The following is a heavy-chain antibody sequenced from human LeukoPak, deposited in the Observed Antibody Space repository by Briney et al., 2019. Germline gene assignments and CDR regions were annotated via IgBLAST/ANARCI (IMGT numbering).Heavy chain of an antibody. CDR3: ARWSAAVPKMLDP. CDR1: GGSFSGYY. D-gene: IGHD6-13*01. J-gene: IGHJ5*02. CDR2: INHSGDT. Sequence: PSETLSLTCAVYGGSFSGYYGSWIRQPPGKGLEWIGEINHSGDTNYNPSLKSRVTISVDTSKNQFSLKLRSVTAADTAVYYCARWSAAVPKMLDPWSRGTPVTVSS. V-gene: IGHV4-34*01.